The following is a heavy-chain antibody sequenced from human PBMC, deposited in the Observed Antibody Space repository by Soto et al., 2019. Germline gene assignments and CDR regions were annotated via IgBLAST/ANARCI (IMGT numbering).Heavy chain of an antibody. CDR2: IWSDGTNK. D-gene: IGHD3-22*01. Sequence: QVQLVGSGGGVVQPGRSLRLSCAASGVTSSNYAMHWVRQAPGKGLEWVAVIWSDGTNKYYADSVKGRFTISRDKSKNTLYLQMNSLRAEDTAVYYCARAPLTIYDTSGYYDYWGQGIQVTVSS. V-gene: IGHV3-33*01. J-gene: IGHJ4*02. CDR3: ARAPLTIYDTSGYYDY. CDR1: GVTSSNYA.